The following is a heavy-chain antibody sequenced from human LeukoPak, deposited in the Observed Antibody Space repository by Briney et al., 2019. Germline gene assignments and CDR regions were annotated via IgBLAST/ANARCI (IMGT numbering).Heavy chain of an antibody. D-gene: IGHD3-16*01. CDR1: GGSFSGYY. CDR3: ARVVAQRRDYYDYVWGSYSNVAFDI. Sequence: SETLSLTCAVYGGSFSGYYWSWIRQPPGKGLEWIGEINHSGSTNYNPSLKSRVTISVDTSKNQFSLKLSSVTAADTAVYYCARVVAQRRDYYDYVWGSYSNVAFDIWGQGTMVTVYS. V-gene: IGHV4-34*01. CDR2: INHSGST. J-gene: IGHJ3*02.